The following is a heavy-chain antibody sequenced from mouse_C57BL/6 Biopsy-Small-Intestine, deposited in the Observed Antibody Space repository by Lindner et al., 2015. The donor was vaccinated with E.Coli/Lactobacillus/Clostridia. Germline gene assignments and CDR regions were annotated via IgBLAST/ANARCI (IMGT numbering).Heavy chain of an antibody. V-gene: IGHV1-53*01. J-gene: IGHJ4*01. CDR2: INPSGGGT. CDR3: ARDRTGYCSVSDCYRYIDA. D-gene: IGHD1-2*01. CDR1: GYTFTSYY. Sequence: SVKVSCKATGYTFTSYYMHWVRRAPGQGLEWMGIINPSGGGTTYSQKFQGRVTMTRDASTSTVYMELTSLRSEDTAVYYCARDRTGYCSVSDCYRYIDAWGQGTLVTVSS.